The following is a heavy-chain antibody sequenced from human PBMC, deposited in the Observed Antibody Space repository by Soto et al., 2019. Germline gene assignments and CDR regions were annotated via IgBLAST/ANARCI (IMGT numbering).Heavy chain of an antibody. Sequence: QVQLVESGGGVVQPGRSLRLSCAASGFTFSSYGMHWVRQAPGKGLEWVAVIWYDGSNKYYADSVKGRFTISRDNSKNTLYLQRNSLRAEDTAVYYCARVGRYGDYDAFDIWGQGTMVTVSS. CDR1: GFTFSSYG. CDR3: ARVGRYGDYDAFDI. J-gene: IGHJ3*02. V-gene: IGHV3-33*01. CDR2: IWYDGSNK. D-gene: IGHD4-17*01.